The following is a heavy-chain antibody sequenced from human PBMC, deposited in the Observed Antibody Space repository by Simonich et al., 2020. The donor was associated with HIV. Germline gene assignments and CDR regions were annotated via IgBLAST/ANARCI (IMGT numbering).Heavy chain of an antibody. CDR1: GGSFSGYY. CDR3: ARRDRELILYFDY. D-gene: IGHD3-3*01. J-gene: IGHJ4*02. Sequence: QVQLQQWGAGLLKPSETLSLTCDVYGGSFSGYYWSWIRQPPGKGLEWIGEINHSGITNYKSSLNSRATISVDKSKNQFSLKLSSVTAADTAIYYCARRDRELILYFDYWGQGNLVTVSS. V-gene: IGHV4-34*01. CDR2: INHSGIT.